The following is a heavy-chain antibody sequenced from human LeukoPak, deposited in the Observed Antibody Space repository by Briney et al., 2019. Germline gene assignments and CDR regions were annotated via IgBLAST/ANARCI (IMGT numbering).Heavy chain of an antibody. Sequence: PSETLSLTCTVSGYSINSGYYWGWIRQPPGKGLEWIGSIYYSGSTYYNPSLKSRVAISVDTSKNQFSLKLSSVTAADTAVYYCARRGYYDSSIDYWGQGTLVTVSS. CDR3: ARRGYYDSSIDY. CDR1: GYSINSGYY. CDR2: IYYSGST. J-gene: IGHJ4*02. V-gene: IGHV4-38-2*02. D-gene: IGHD3-22*01.